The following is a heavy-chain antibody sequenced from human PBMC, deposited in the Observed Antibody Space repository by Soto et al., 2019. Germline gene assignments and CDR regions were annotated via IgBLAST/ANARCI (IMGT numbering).Heavy chain of an antibody. D-gene: IGHD5-18*01. J-gene: IGHJ4*02. CDR1: GGSFSSYH. CDR2: INHLTTT. CDR3: ARGYDTALAPIF. Sequence: SETLSLTCAVYGGSFSSYHWSWIRQTPGKGLEWIGEINHLTTTNYNPSLKSRVIISLDTPKNQFSLKLSSVTAAGTAVYYCARGYDTALAPIFWGQGILVTVPS. V-gene: IGHV4-34*01.